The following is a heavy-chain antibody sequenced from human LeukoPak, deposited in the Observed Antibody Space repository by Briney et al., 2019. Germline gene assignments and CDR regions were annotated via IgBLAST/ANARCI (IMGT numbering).Heavy chain of an antibody. CDR1: GGSISSYY. J-gene: IGHJ6*02. V-gene: IGHV4-59*08. D-gene: IGHD3-10*01. CDR2: IYYSGST. Sequence: SETLSLTCTVSGGSISSYYWSWIRQPPGKGLEWIGYIYYSGSTNYNPSLESRVTISVDTSKNQFSLKLSSVTAADTAVYYCARLNGSGSPPWDYYYGMDAWGQGTTVTVSS. CDR3: ARLNGSGSPPWDYYYGMDA.